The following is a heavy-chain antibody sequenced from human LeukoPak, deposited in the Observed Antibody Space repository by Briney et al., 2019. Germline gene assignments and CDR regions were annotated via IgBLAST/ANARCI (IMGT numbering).Heavy chain of an antibody. V-gene: IGHV3-30*03. CDR1: GFTFSSYG. CDR3: ARDGYYYGSGSYHSYYFDY. CDR2: ISYDGSNK. D-gene: IGHD3-10*01. J-gene: IGHJ4*02. Sequence: GRSLRLSCAASGFTFSSYGMHWVRQAPGKGLEWVAVISYDGSNKYYADSVKGRFTISRDNSKNTLYLQMNSLRAEDTAVYYCARDGYYYGSGSYHSYYFDYWGQGTLVTVSS.